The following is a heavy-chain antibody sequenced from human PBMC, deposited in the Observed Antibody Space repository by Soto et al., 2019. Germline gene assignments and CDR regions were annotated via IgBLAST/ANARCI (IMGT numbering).Heavy chain of an antibody. J-gene: IGHJ5*02. CDR3: ARDVSPDYYDSSGYYPTPGWFDP. V-gene: IGHV1-18*01. Sequence: ASVRVSCKASGYSLTSYGISWVRQAPGQGLEWMGWISAYNGNTNYAQKLQGRVTMTTDTSTSTAYMELRSLRSDDTAVYYCARDVSPDYYDSSGYYPTPGWFDPWGQGTLVTVSS. CDR2: ISAYNGNT. CDR1: GYSLTSYG. D-gene: IGHD3-22*01.